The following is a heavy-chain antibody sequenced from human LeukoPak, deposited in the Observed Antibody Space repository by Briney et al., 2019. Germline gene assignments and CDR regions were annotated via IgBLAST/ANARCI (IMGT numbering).Heavy chain of an antibody. CDR3: VRRDTGWNYFDY. CDR2: IYSTGKN. CDR1: GGSINSHY. J-gene: IGHJ4*02. V-gene: IGHV4-4*08. D-gene: IGHD6-19*01. Sequence: PSETLSLTCAVSGGSINSHYWGWIRQPPGKGLQWIGDIYSTGKNNYNPSLKSRVTISLDTSKSHLFLNLTSVLAADTAIYYCVRRDTGWNYFDYWGQGILVTVSS.